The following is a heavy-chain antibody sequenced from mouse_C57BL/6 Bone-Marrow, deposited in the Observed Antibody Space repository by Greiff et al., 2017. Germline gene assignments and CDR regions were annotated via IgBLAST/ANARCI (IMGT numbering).Heavy chain of an antibody. V-gene: IGHV3-6*01. CDR2: ISYDGSN. CDR3: ARDGGSMRDYFDY. Sequence: EESGPGLVKPSQSLSLTCSVTGYSITSGYYWNWIRQFPGNKLEWMGYISYDGSNNYNPSLQNRISITRDPSKNQFFLKLNSVTTEDTATYYCARDGGSMRDYFDYGGQGTTLTVSS. CDR1: GYSITSGYY. D-gene: IGHD1-1*01. J-gene: IGHJ2*01.